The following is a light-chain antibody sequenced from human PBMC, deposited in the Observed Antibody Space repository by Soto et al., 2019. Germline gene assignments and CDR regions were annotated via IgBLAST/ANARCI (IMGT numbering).Light chain of an antibody. CDR3: SSYTSSSTHWV. Sequence: QSVLTQPAFVSGSPGQSITSSCTGTSSDVGGYNYVSWYQQHPGKAPKLMIYEVSNRPSGVSNRFSGSKSGNTASLTISGLQAEDEADYYCSSYTSSSTHWVFGGGTKLTVL. CDR1: SSDVGGYNY. V-gene: IGLV2-14*01. J-gene: IGLJ3*02. CDR2: EVS.